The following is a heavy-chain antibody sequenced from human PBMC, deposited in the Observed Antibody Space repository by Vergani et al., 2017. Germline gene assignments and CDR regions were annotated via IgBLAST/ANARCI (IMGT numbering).Heavy chain of an antibody. D-gene: IGHD3-9*01. CDR2: ISSSGSTV. V-gene: IGHV3-11*01. CDR1: GFTFSDYY. J-gene: IGHJ4*02. CDR3: ARGRRYYDILTGYYTIPYFDY. Sequence: QVQLVESGGGLVKPRGSLRLSCAASGFTFSDYYMSWIRQAPVKGLEWVSYISSSGSTVYYADSVKGRFTFSRDNVRNSLYLQMNSLRAEDTAIYYCARGRRYYDILTGYYTIPYFDYWGQGTLVTVSS.